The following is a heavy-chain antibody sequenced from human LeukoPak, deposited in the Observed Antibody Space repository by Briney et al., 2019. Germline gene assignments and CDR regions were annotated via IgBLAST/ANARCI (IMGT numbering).Heavy chain of an antibody. CDR3: ARVEEYSNGYYFDY. D-gene: IGHD3-10*01. CDR2: ISAYNGNT. V-gene: IGHV1-18*01. J-gene: IGHJ4*02. Sequence: ASVKVSCTASGYTFTIYGISWVRQAPGQGLEWMGWISAYNGNTNYAQKLQGRVTMTTDTSTSTAYMELRSLRSDDTAVYYCARVEEYSNGYYFDYWGQGTLVTGSS. CDR1: GYTFTIYG.